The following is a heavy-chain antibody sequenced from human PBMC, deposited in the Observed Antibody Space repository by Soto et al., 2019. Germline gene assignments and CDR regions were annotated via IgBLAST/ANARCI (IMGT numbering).Heavy chain of an antibody. V-gene: IGHV6-1*01. J-gene: IGHJ4*02. Sequence: QVQLQQSGPGLVKPSQTLSLTCAISGDSVSSNSAAWNWIRQSPSRGLEWLGRTYYRSKWYNHYAVSVKRRISINPDTSKHQFSLQVNSVTPEDTAVYYCARDSKSIAARPFDDWGQGTLVTVAS. CDR1: GDSVSSNSAA. D-gene: IGHD6-6*01. CDR2: TYYRSKWYN. CDR3: ARDSKSIAARPFDD.